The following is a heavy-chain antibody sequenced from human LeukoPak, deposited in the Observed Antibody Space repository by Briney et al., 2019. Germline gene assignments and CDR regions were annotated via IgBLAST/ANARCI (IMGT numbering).Heavy chain of an antibody. J-gene: IGHJ4*02. CDR3: AKVSNYYYDSSGYYIDY. Sequence: GGSLRLSCAASGFTFSSYGMSWVRRAPGKGLEWVSAISGSGGSTYYADSVKGRFTISRDNSKNTLYLQMNSLRAEDTAVYYCAKVSNYYYDSSGYYIDYWGQGTLVTVSS. CDR1: GFTFSSYG. D-gene: IGHD3-22*01. V-gene: IGHV3-23*01. CDR2: ISGSGGST.